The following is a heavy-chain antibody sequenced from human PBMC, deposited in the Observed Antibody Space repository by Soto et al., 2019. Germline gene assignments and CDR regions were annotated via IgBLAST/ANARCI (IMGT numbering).Heavy chain of an antibody. CDR1: GFTFSSYA. Sequence: GGSLRLSCAASGFTFSSYAMSWVRQAPGKGLEWVSAISGSGGSTYYADSVKGRFTISRDNSKNTLYLQMNSLRAEDTAVYYCAQGCVAAGVPGANLLDYWGQGTLVTVSS. CDR2: ISGSGGST. V-gene: IGHV3-23*01. J-gene: IGHJ4*02. D-gene: IGHD6-13*01. CDR3: AQGCVAAGVPGANLLDY.